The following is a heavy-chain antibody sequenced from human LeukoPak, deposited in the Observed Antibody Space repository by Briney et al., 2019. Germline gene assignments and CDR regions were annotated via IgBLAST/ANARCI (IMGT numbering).Heavy chain of an antibody. V-gene: IGHV4-38-2*02. Sequence: SETLSLTCTVSGYSISSGYYWGWIRQPPGKGLEWIGSIYHSGSTYYNPSLKSRVTISVDTSKNQFSLKLSSVTAADTAVYYRAHIVATIGIDYWGQGTLVTVXS. CDR2: IYHSGST. CDR1: GYSISSGYY. CDR3: AHIVATIGIDY. J-gene: IGHJ4*02. D-gene: IGHD5-12*01.